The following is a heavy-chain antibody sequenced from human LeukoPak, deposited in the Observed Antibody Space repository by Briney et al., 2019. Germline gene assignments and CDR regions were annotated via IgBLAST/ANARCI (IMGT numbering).Heavy chain of an antibody. Sequence: PLASVKVSCKASGYTFTGYYMHWVRQAPGQGLEWMGRINPNSGGTIYAQKFQGRVTMTEDTSTDTAYMELSSLRSEDTAVYYCATGWSGSSWSFDYWGQGTLVTVSS. CDR3: ATGWSGSSWSFDY. J-gene: IGHJ4*02. D-gene: IGHD6-13*01. CDR1: GYTFTGYY. V-gene: IGHV1-2*06. CDR2: INPNSGGT.